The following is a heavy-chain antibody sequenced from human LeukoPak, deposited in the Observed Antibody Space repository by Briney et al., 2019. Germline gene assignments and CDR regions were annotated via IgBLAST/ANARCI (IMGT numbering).Heavy chain of an antibody. D-gene: IGHD5-18*01. Sequence: GGSLRLSCAASGFTFSSYWMSWVRQAPGKGLEWVANIKQDGSEKYYVDSVKGRFTISRDNAKNSLYLQMNSLRTEDTAVYYCARDRYSYGYAGLGYWGQGTLVTVSS. V-gene: IGHV3-7*01. CDR1: GFTFSSYW. CDR2: IKQDGSEK. J-gene: IGHJ4*02. CDR3: ARDRYSYGYAGLGY.